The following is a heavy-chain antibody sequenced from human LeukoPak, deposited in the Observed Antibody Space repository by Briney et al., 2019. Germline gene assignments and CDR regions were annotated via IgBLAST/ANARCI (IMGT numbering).Heavy chain of an antibody. CDR2: ISSSSSYI. D-gene: IGHD1-26*01. CDR1: GFTFSSYS. V-gene: IGHV3-21*01. Sequence: GGALRLSCAASGFTFSSYSMNWVRQAPGKGLEWVSSISSSSSYIYYADSVKGRFTISRDNARNSLYLQMNSLRAEDTAVYYCAGDSGSYSHYWGQGTLVTVSS. CDR3: AGDSGSYSHY. J-gene: IGHJ4*02.